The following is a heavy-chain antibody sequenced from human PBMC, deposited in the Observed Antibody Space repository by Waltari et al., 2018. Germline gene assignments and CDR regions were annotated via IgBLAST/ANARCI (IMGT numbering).Heavy chain of an antibody. J-gene: IGHJ6*02. CDR3: ATPSDYGSYYYYGMDV. CDR1: GGTFSSYA. D-gene: IGHD3-10*01. Sequence: QVQLVQSGAEVKKPGSSVKVSCKASGGTFSSYAISWVPQAPGQGLEWMGGIIPIFGTANDAQKFQGRVTITADKSTSTAYMELSSLRSEDTAVYYCATPSDYGSYYYYGMDVWGQGTTVTVSS. V-gene: IGHV1-69*06. CDR2: IIPIFGTA.